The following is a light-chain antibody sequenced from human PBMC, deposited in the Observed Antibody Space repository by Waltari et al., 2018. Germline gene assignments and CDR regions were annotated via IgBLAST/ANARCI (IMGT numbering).Light chain of an antibody. J-gene: IGKJ1*01. CDR1: DSISTY. CDR3: MQGLQTPWT. Sequence: DVQLTQSPSSLSASVGDRVTITCRTRDSISTYLNWYQHKPGRAPKLLIYATSSLQSGVPSRVSGSGSGTDFTLKISRVEAEDVGVYYCMQGLQTPWTFGQGTKVEIK. V-gene: IGKV1-39*01. CDR2: ATS.